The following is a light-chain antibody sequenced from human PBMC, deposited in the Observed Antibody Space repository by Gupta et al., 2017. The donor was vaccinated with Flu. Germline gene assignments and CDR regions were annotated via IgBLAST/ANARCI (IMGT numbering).Light chain of an antibody. Sequence: DIQMTQSPSTLSASAGDRVTITCRASQSISNWLAWYQQKPGKAPKLLIYKASNLDRGVPSRFTGSGSGTDFTLTINSLQPDDLATYYCQQYDSFPYTFGQGTKLEIK. CDR2: KAS. CDR3: QQYDSFPYT. J-gene: IGKJ2*01. V-gene: IGKV1-5*03. CDR1: QSISNW.